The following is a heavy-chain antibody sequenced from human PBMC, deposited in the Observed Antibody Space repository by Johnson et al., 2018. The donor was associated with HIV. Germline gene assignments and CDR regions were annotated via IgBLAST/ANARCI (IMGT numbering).Heavy chain of an antibody. D-gene: IGHD2-2*01. CDR3: AGSGYCSSTSCPDDAFDI. Sequence: QVQLVESWGGLVKPGGSLRLSCAASGFTFSDYYMSWIRQAPGKGLEWVSYISSSGSTIYYADSVKGRFTISRDNAKNSLYLQMNSLRAEDTAVYYCAGSGYCSSTSCPDDAFDIWGQGTMVTVSS. CDR1: GFTFSDYY. V-gene: IGHV3-11*04. CDR2: ISSSGSTI. J-gene: IGHJ3*02.